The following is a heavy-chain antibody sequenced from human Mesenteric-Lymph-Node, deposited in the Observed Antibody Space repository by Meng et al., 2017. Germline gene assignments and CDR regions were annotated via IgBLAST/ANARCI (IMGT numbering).Heavy chain of an antibody. CDR1: CGSIRNINW. CDR3: ARVAAAGNEWFDP. Sequence: QGPLPGSGPGPVKPSEALPPPCAVSCGSIRNINWWTWVRQPPGKGLEWIGEIYHSGSTNYNPSLKSRVTISVDKSKNQFSLKLSSVTAADTAVYYCARVAAAGNEWFDPWGQGTLVTVSS. J-gene: IGHJ5*02. V-gene: IGHV4-4*02. CDR2: IYHSGST. D-gene: IGHD6-13*01.